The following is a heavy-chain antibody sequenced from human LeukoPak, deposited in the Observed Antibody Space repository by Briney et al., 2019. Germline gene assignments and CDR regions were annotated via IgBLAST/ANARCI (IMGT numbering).Heavy chain of an antibody. CDR1: GGSISSRSHY. Sequence: SETLSLTCTVSGGSISSRSHYWGWIRQPPGKGLEWIGSIYYSGTTYYNPSLKSRVTISVDTSKNQFSLRLNSVTAADTAVYYCTRGPRGYSTGWYYGMDVWGQGTTVTVSS. CDR3: TRGPRGYSTGWYYGMDV. CDR2: IYYSGTT. V-gene: IGHV4-39*01. J-gene: IGHJ6*02. D-gene: IGHD6-19*01.